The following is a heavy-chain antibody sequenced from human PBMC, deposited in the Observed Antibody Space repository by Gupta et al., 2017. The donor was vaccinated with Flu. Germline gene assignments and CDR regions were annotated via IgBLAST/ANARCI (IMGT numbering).Heavy chain of an antibody. J-gene: IGHJ4*02. CDR3: AKTGLVVVISARIDY. V-gene: IGHV3-23*01. Sequence: EVQLLESGGGLVQPGGSLRLSCAASGFTFSSYAMSCVRQAPGKGLEWVSAISGSGGSTYYADSVKGRFTISRDNSKNTLYLQMNSLRAEDTAVYYCAKTGLVVVISARIDYWGQGTLVTVSS. CDR1: GFTFSSYA. D-gene: IGHD3-22*01. CDR2: ISGSGGST.